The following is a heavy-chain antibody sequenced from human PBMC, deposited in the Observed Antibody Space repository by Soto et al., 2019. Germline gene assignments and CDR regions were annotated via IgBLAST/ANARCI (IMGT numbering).Heavy chain of an antibody. CDR3: TTVTLEWLPYYGMDV. V-gene: IGHV3-15*07. CDR1: GFTFSNAW. J-gene: IGHJ6*02. Sequence: EVQLVESGGGLVKPGGSLRLSCAASGFTFSNAWMNWVRQAPGKGLEWVGRIKSKTDGGTTDYAAPVKGRFTISRDDSKNTLYLQMNRLKTEDTAVYYCTTVTLEWLPYYGMDVWGQGTTVTVSS. CDR2: IKSKTDGGTT. D-gene: IGHD3-3*01.